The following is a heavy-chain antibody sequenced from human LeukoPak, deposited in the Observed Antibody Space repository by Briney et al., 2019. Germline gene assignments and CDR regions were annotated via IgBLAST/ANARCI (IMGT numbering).Heavy chain of an antibody. Sequence: GGSLRLSCAASGFTFTSYAMSWVRQAPGKGLEWVSSISGSGTTTYYGDSVKGRLTISRDNSKNTVFLQINSLRAEDTAVYYCAKDSLRIAVAGARGYWGQGTLVTVSS. CDR1: GFTFTSYA. V-gene: IGHV3-23*01. CDR3: AKDSLRIAVAGARGY. D-gene: IGHD6-19*01. J-gene: IGHJ4*02. CDR2: ISGSGTTT.